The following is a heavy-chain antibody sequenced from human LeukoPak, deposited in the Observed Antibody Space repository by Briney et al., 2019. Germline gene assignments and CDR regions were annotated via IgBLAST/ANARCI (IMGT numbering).Heavy chain of an antibody. D-gene: IGHD2/OR15-2a*01. V-gene: IGHV1-69*13. J-gene: IGHJ6*02. CDR2: IIPIFGTA. CDR1: GGTFSSYA. CDR3: ARGHYFNCYYGVDV. Sequence: SVKVSCKASGGTFSSYAISCLRQAPGHGLEWMGGIIPIFGTANYAQKFQGRVTITADESTSTAYMELSSLRSEDTAVYYCARGHYFNCYYGVDVWGQGTTVTVSS.